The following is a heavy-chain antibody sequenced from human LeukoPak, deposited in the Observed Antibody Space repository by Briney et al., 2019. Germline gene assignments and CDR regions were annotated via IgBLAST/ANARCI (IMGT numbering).Heavy chain of an antibody. V-gene: IGHV4-4*07. D-gene: IGHD3-10*01. CDR2: SYTSGST. Sequence: PSETLPLTRTVSGGSNSNYYWNWIRQPAGKELEWIGRSYTSGSTNYNPSLKSRVTMSVDTSKNQFSLKLSSVTAADTAVYYCARGLGGGSGSYTATPYCWFDPWGQGTLVTVSS. J-gene: IGHJ5*02. CDR3: ARGLGGGSGSYTATPYCWFDP. CDR1: GGSNSNYY.